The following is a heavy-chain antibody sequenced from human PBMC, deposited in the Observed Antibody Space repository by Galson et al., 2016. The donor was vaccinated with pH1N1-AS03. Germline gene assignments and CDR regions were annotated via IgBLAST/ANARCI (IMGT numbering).Heavy chain of an antibody. CDR2: IFHNGNI. V-gene: IGHV4-4*01. CDR3: ATHKENRRGDFDS. J-gene: IGHJ4*02. D-gene: IGHD2/OR15-2a*01. CDR1: DDSINNHIY. Sequence: ETLSLTCSVSDDSINNHIYWSWVRQAPGKGLEWIGEIFHNGNINYNPSLKSRLSTSVDKPLKEISLSLRSVTAADTAVYFCATHKENRRGDFDSWGQGTLVIVSS.